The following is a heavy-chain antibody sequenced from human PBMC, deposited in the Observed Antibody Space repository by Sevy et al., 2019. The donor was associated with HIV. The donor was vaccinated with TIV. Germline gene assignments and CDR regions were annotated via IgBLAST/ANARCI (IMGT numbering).Heavy chain of an antibody. CDR3: AKDVYDSSGYYPMGAFDI. J-gene: IGHJ3*02. CDR1: RFTFVTYA. CDR2: ISGSGRST. D-gene: IGHD3-22*01. V-gene: IGHV3-23*01. Sequence: GGSLRLSCAASRFTFVTYAMNWVRQAPGKGLEWVSGISGSGRSTYYADSVKGRFTISRDNSKNTLYLQMNSLRAEDTAVDDCAKDVYDSSGYYPMGAFDIWGQGTMVTVSS.